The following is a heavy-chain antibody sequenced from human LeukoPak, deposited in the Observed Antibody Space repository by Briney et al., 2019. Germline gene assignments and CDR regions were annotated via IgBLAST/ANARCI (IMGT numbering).Heavy chain of an antibody. CDR1: GGSISSGGYY. CDR2: IYYSGST. J-gene: IGHJ4*02. Sequence: SGTLSLTCTVSGGSISSGGYYWSWIRQHPGKGLEWIGYIYYSGSTYYNPSLKSRVTISVDTSKNQFSLKLSSVTAADTAVYYCARRISSNWIFDYWGQGTLVTVSS. D-gene: IGHD6-13*01. CDR3: ARRISSNWIFDY. V-gene: IGHV4-31*03.